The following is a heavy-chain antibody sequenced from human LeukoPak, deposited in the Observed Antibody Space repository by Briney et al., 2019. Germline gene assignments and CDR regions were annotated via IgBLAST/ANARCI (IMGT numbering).Heavy chain of an antibody. CDR1: GGSISSYY. V-gene: IGHV4-59*01. Sequence: SETLSLTCTVSGGSISSYYWSWIRQPPGKGLEWIGYIYYSGSTNYNPSLKSRVTISVDTSKNQFSLKLSSVTAADTAVYYCARGIDHSSGWDYYYGVDVWGQGTTVTVSS. CDR3: ARGIDHSSGWDYYYGVDV. D-gene: IGHD3-22*01. CDR2: IYYSGST. J-gene: IGHJ6*02.